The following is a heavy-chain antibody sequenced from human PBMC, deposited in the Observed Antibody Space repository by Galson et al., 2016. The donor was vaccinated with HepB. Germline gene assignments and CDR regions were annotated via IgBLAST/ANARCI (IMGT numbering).Heavy chain of an antibody. D-gene: IGHD2-2*01. CDR1: GGSFSNFA. V-gene: IGHV1-69*13. Sequence: SVKVSCKASGGSFSNFAVGWVRQAPGQGLEWMGRIIPMYGAADYAQKLLGRVTITADESTGTAYMELTSLTSEDTAVYYCAREYCSETRCYAFNLDHWGQGTLVTVPS. J-gene: IGHJ4*02. CDR2: IIPMYGAA. CDR3: AREYCSETRCYAFNLDH.